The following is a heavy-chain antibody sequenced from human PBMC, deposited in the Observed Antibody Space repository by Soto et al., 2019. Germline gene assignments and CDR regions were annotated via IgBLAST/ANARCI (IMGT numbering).Heavy chain of an antibody. CDR2: IYYSGST. CDR3: ARITYYYDSSGYSQPGYFDY. Sequence: QVQLQESGPGLVKPSQTLSLTCTVSGGSISSGDYYWSWIRQPPGKGLEWIGYIYYSGSTYYNPSLKSRVTISVDTSKNQFSLKLSSVTAADTAVYYCARITYYYDSSGYSQPGYFDYWGQGTLVTVSS. CDR1: GGSISSGDYY. J-gene: IGHJ4*02. V-gene: IGHV4-30-4*01. D-gene: IGHD3-22*01.